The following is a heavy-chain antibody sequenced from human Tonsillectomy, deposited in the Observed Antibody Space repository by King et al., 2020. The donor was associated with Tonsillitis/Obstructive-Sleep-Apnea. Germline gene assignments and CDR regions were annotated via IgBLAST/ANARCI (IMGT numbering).Heavy chain of an antibody. Sequence: VQLVESGGGLVQPGGSLRLSCAASGFTFSNYAMHWVRQAPGRGLGYVSAISSTGDSTYYADSVKGRFTISRDNYKNTLYLQMDSLRPEDMAVYYCARVPTATIWSKYYFDYWGQGTLVTVSS. CDR3: ARVPTATIWSKYYFDY. CDR1: GFTFSNYA. CDR2: ISSTGDST. V-gene: IGHV3-64*07. D-gene: IGHD2-2*01. J-gene: IGHJ4*02.